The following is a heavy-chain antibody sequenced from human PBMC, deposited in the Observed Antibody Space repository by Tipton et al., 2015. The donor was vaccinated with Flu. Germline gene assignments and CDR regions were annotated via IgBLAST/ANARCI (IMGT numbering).Heavy chain of an antibody. D-gene: IGHD6-19*01. CDR3: TRGGSSGWGIDY. J-gene: IGHJ4*02. CDR1: GFTFGDYA. CDR2: IRSKAYGGTI. Sequence: SLRLSCTASGFTFGDYAMSWVRQAPGKGLEWVGFIRSKAYGGTIEYGASVKGRFTISRDDSKSIAYLQMNSLKIEGTAVYYCTRGGSSGWGIDYWGQGTLVTVSS. V-gene: IGHV3-49*04.